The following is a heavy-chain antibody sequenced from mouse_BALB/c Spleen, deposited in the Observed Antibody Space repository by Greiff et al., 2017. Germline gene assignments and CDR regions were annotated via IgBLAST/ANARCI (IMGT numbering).Heavy chain of an antibody. CDR3: ASMELRPSWFAY. CDR1: GYSITSDYA. D-gene: IGHD1-2*01. V-gene: IGHV3-2*02. CDR2: ISYSGST. Sequence: DVKLVESGPGLVKPSQSLSLTCTVTGYSITSDYAWNWIRQFPGNKLEWMGYISYSGSTSYNPSLKSRISITRDTSKNQFFLQLNSVTTEDTATYYCASMELRPSWFAYWGQGTLVTVSA. J-gene: IGHJ3*01.